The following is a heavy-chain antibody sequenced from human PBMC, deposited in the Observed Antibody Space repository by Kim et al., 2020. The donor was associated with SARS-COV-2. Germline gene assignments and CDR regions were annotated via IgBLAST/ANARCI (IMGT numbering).Heavy chain of an antibody. CDR2: MNPNSGNT. J-gene: IGHJ6*03. CDR1: GYTFTSYD. Sequence: ASVKVSCKASGYTFTSYDINWVRQATGQGLEWMGWMNPNSGNTGYAQKFQGRVTMTMNTSISTAYMELSSLRSEDTAVYYCARETRRITIFGVVTAPNYYYYYMDVWGKGTTVTVSS. CDR3: ARETRRITIFGVVTAPNYYYYYMDV. D-gene: IGHD3-3*01. V-gene: IGHV1-8*01.